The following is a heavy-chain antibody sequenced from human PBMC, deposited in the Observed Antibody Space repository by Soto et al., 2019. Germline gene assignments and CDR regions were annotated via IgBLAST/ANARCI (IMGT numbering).Heavy chain of an antibody. J-gene: IGHJ4*02. CDR3: ANSRVSMVRGLIIIPNY. CDR2: ISGHGDAT. CDR1: GFPFTGYA. V-gene: IGHV3-23*01. D-gene: IGHD3-10*01. Sequence: EVQLLESGGGLVQPGGSLRLSCAASGFPFTGYAMSWVRQAPGKGLEWVSAISGHGDATFYGDSVKGRFTISGDNSKNTLYLHMNSLRAEDTALYYCANSRVSMVRGLIIIPNYWGQGTLVTVSS.